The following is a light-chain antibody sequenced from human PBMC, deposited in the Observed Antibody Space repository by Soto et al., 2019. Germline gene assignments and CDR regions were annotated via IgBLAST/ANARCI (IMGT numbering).Light chain of an antibody. Sequence: EIVMTQSPATLSVSTGERATLSCRASQSVSSSYLAWYQQKPGQAPRLFIYGASSRATGIPDRFSGSGSGTDFTLTISRLEPEDFAVYYCQQYGSSPPITFGQGTRLEIK. V-gene: IGKV3-20*01. CDR1: QSVSSSY. J-gene: IGKJ5*01. CDR3: QQYGSSPPIT. CDR2: GAS.